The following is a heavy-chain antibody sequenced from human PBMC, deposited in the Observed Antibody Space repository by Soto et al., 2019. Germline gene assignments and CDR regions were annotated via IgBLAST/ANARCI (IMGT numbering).Heavy chain of an antibody. J-gene: IGHJ4*02. CDR1: GGSISRYY. CDR2: IYYSGST. V-gene: IGHV4-59*08. Sequence: PSETLSLTCTVSGGSISRYYWSWIRQPPGKGLEWIGYIYYSGSTNYNPSLKSRVTISVDTSKNQFSLKLSSVTAADTAVYYCARRKGRYYDSSGFFDYWGQGTLVTVSS. CDR3: ARRKGRYYDSSGFFDY. D-gene: IGHD3-22*01.